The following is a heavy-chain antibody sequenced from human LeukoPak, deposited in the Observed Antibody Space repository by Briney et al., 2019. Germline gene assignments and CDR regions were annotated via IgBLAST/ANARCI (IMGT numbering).Heavy chain of an antibody. CDR2: ISSSSYI. CDR3: ARDSVGGPFDY. J-gene: IGHJ4*02. D-gene: IGHD2-15*01. CDR1: GFTFSNYS. Sequence: GGSLRLSCAASGFTFSNYSMNWVRQAPGKGLEWVSSISSSSYIYYADSVKGRFTISRDNAKNSLYLQMNSLRAEDTAVYYCARDSVGGPFDYWGQGTLVTVSS. V-gene: IGHV3-21*01.